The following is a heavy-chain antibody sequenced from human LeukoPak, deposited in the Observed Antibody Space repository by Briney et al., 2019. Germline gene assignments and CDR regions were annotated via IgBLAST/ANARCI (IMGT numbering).Heavy chain of an antibody. Sequence: GASVKVSCKASDSTFTSYGISWVRQAPGQGLEWMGIINPSGGSTSYAQKFQGRVTMTRDTSTSTVYMELSSLRSEDTAVYYCARDRLVATIPLDYYYGMDVWGQGTTVTVSS. J-gene: IGHJ6*02. CDR3: ARDRLVATIPLDYYYGMDV. CDR1: DSTFTSYG. V-gene: IGHV1-46*01. D-gene: IGHD5-12*01. CDR2: INPSGGST.